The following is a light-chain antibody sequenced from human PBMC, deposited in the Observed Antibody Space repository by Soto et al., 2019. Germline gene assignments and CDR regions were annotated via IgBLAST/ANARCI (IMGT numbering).Light chain of an antibody. CDR3: GSYTGSIYV. Sequence: QSALTQPASVSGSPGQSITISCTGTSSDVGGYKFVSWYQQRPGKAPKLMIYEVSNRPSGVSSRFSGSKSGNTASLTISGLQAEDEADYYCGSYTGSIYVFGTGTKLTVL. V-gene: IGLV2-14*01. CDR2: EVS. J-gene: IGLJ1*01. CDR1: SSDVGGYKF.